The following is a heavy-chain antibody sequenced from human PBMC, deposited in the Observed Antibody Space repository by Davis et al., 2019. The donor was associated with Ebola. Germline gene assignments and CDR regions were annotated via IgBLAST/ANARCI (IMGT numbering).Heavy chain of an antibody. J-gene: IGHJ4*02. Sequence: GESLKISCAASGFTFSTYAMSWVRQAPGKGLEWVSSISGRDSSTLYADSVKGRFTISRDNSKNTLFLQMSSLGVEDTAVYYCAKVSRLESVGEDLYWGQGTLVTVSS. CDR1: GFTFSTYA. CDR3: AKVSRLESVGEDLY. CDR2: ISGRDSST. D-gene: IGHD2-21*01. V-gene: IGHV3-23*01.